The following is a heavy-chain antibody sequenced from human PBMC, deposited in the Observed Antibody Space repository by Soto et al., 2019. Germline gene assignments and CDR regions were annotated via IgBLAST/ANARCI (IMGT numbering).Heavy chain of an antibody. D-gene: IGHD4-17*01. CDR2: ISNGGGAI. V-gene: IGHV3-11*01. Sequence: QVQLVESGGGLVKPGGSLRLSCAASGFTFSDYYMSWIRQAPGKGLEWISYISNGGGAISYAGSVKGRFTISRDNAKNTLFLQMNNLRAEDTAVYYCAIRGATVTFTYWGQGTLVTVSS. CDR1: GFTFSDYY. CDR3: AIRGATVTFTY. J-gene: IGHJ4*02.